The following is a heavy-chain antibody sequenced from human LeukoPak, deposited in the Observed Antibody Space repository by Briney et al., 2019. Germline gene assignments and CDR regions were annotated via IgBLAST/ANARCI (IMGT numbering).Heavy chain of an antibody. Sequence: GGSLRLSCAASGFTFSSYAMNWVRQAPGKGLEWVSSISSSSSYIYYADSVKGRFTISRDNAKNSLYLQMNSLRAEDTAVYYCAREYWGKMSIAARPSDYWGQGTLVTVSS. V-gene: IGHV3-21*01. J-gene: IGHJ4*02. D-gene: IGHD6-6*01. CDR3: AREYWGKMSIAARPSDY. CDR2: ISSSSSYI. CDR1: GFTFSSYA.